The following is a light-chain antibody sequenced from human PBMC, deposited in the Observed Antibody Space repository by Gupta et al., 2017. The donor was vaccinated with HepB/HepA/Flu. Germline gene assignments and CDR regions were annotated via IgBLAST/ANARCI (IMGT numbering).Light chain of an antibody. J-gene: IGKJ5*01. CDR1: QSVSTY. CDR2: DAS. CDR3: QHRGNWPPIT. V-gene: IGKV3-11*01. Sequence: EIVLTQSPATLSLSPGERATLSCRASQSVSTYLAWYQQKPGQTPRLLIYDASNRATGIPARFSGSGYGKDXTLTISXRELEDFAVYYCQHRGNWPPITFGXGTRLEMK.